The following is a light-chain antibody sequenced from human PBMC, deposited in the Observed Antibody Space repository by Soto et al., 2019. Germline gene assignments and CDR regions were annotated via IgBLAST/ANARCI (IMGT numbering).Light chain of an antibody. CDR3: AAWDDSLNVVV. CDR1: SSNIESNT. V-gene: IGLV1-44*01. CDR2: SND. J-gene: IGLJ2*01. Sequence: QSVLTQPPSTSGTPGQRVTISCSGSSSNIESNTVNWYQQLPGAAPKLLIYSNDHQPSGVPDRLSGSKSGTSASLAFSGLQFEDEADYYCAAWDDSLNVVVFGGGTKLAVL.